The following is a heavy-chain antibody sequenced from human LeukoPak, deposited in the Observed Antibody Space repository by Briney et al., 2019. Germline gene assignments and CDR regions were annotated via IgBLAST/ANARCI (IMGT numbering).Heavy chain of an antibody. CDR1: GFSFSNYG. J-gene: IGHJ4*02. CDR3: ARDMNTLQLWDHSPGFDY. D-gene: IGHD5-18*01. Sequence: PGRSLRLSCEASGFSFSNYGMHWVRQAPGKGLEWVGLIWYDGSNKYYADSVKGRFTISRDNSKDTLYLQMNSLRAEDTAVYYCARDMNTLQLWDHSPGFDYWGQGTLVTVSS. V-gene: IGHV3-33*01. CDR2: IWYDGSNK.